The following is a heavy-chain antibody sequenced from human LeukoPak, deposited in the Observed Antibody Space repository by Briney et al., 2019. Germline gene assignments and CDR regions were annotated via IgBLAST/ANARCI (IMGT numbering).Heavy chain of an antibody. D-gene: IGHD6-13*01. J-gene: IGHJ4*02. Sequence: SETLSLTCTVSGGSVSNYYWSWVRQSPGKGLEWFGSIYYSGSTYYNPSLKSRVTISVDTSKNQFSLKLSSVTAADTAVYYCARELYSSSWYPVGYWGQGTLVTVSS. V-gene: IGHV4-59*02. CDR3: ARELYSSSWYPVGY. CDR1: GGSVSNYY. CDR2: IYYSGST.